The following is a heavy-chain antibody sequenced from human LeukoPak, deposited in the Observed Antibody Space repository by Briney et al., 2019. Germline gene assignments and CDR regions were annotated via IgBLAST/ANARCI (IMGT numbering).Heavy chain of an antibody. CDR1: GGSINSFY. D-gene: IGHD6-19*01. CDR3: ARRNSGWLLFDY. V-gene: IGHV4-59*08. CDR2: IYYDGNT. J-gene: IGHJ4*02. Sequence: SETLSLTCTVSGGSINSFYWSWIRQPPGKGLEWIGYIYYDGNTNYNPSLKSRVTISVDTSKNQFSLKLSSVTAADTAVYYCARRNSGWLLFDYWGQGTLVTVSS.